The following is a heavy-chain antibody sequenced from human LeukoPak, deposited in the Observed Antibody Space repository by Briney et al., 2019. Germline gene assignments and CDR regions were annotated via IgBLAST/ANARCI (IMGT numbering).Heavy chain of an antibody. CDR3: ARDQSGYVDY. CDR1: GGSFSGYY. Sequence: SETLSLTCAVYGGSFSGYYRSWIRQPPGKGLEWIGEINHSGSTNYNPSLKNRVTISVDTSKNQFSLKLSSVTAADTAVYYCARDQSGYVDYWGQGTLVTVSS. J-gene: IGHJ4*02. D-gene: IGHD2-2*01. CDR2: INHSGST. V-gene: IGHV4-34*01.